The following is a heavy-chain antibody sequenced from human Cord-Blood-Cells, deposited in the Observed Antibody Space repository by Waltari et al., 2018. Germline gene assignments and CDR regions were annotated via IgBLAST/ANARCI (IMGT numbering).Heavy chain of an antibody. D-gene: IGHD2-15*01. CDR3: ARDVADCSGGSCYHAFDI. V-gene: IGHV4-34*01. CDR1: GGSFSGYY. CDR2: INHSGST. J-gene: IGHJ3*02. Sequence: QVQLQPWGAGLLKPSATLSLTCAVYGGSFSGYYWRWIRQPPRKGLEWIGEINHSGSTNYNPSLKSRVTISVDTSKNQFSLKLSSVTAADTAVYYCARDVADCSGGSCYHAFDIWGQGTMVTVSS.